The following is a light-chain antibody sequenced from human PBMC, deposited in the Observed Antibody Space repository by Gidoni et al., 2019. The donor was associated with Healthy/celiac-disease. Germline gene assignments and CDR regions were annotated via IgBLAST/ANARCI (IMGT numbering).Light chain of an antibody. CDR2: AAS. V-gene: IGKV1-9*01. Sequence: DIQLTQSPSLLSASVGDRVTITCRASQGISSYFAWYQQKPGKAPKLLIYAASTLQRGVPSRFSGSGAGTEFTLTISSLQPEDFATYYCQQLNSYPRVTFGPGTKVDIK. CDR1: QGISSY. J-gene: IGKJ3*01. CDR3: QQLNSYPRVT.